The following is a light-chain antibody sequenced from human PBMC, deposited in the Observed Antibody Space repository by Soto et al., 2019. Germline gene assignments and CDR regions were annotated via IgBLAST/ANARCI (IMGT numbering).Light chain of an antibody. CDR1: QSVSSSY. Sequence: EIVLTQSPGTLSLSPGERATLSCRASQSVSSSYLAWYQQKPGQAPRPLIYGTSSRATAIPDRFSGSGSGTDFTLTISRLEPEDFAVYYCQQYGSSSWTFGQGTKVEIK. V-gene: IGKV3-20*01. CDR3: QQYGSSSWT. J-gene: IGKJ1*01. CDR2: GTS.